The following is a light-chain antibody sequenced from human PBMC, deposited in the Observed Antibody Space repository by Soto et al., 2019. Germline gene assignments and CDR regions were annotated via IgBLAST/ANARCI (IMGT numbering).Light chain of an antibody. CDR2: GAS. V-gene: IGKV3-20*01. Sequence: ESVLTQSPGTLSLSPGERDTLSCRASQSVSSSYLAWYQQKPGQSPRLLIYGASSRATGIPDRFSGSGSGIDFTLTISKLGPEDFAVYYCQQYGSSPLTFGGGPKVVIK. J-gene: IGKJ4*01. CDR1: QSVSSSY. CDR3: QQYGSSPLT.